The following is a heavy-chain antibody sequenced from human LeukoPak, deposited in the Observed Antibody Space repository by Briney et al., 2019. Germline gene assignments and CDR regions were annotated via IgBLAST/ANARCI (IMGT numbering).Heavy chain of an antibody. V-gene: IGHV1-24*01. D-gene: IGHD2-21*02. CDR3: ATLHYSYCGGDCYGAIYFDY. J-gene: IGHJ4*02. CDR2: FDPEDDET. Sequence: ASVKVSCKVSGYTLTELSMHWVRQAPGKGLEWMGGFDPEDDETIYAQKFQGRVTMTEDTSTDTAYMELSSLRSEDTAVYYCATLHYSYCGGDCYGAIYFDYWGQGTLVTVSS. CDR1: GYTLTELS.